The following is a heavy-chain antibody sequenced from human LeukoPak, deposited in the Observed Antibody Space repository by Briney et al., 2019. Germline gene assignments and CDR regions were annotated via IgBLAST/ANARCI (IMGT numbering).Heavy chain of an antibody. CDR1: GYTFTGYY. CDR2: INPNGGGT. J-gene: IGHJ5*02. V-gene: IGHV1-2*02. Sequence: ASVKVSCKASGYTFTGYYMHWVRQAPGQGLEWMGWINPNGGGTNYAQKFQGRVTMTRDKSISTAYMELSRLRSDDTAVYYCARVGAYCGGDCYRGHWFDPWGQGTLVTVSS. CDR3: ARVGAYCGGDCYRGHWFDP. D-gene: IGHD2-21*02.